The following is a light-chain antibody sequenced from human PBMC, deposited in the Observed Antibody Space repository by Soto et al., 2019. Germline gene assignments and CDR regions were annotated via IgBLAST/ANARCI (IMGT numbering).Light chain of an antibody. CDR2: GAA. CDR1: KRVHSNV. V-gene: IGKV3-20*01. Sequence: ETVLTQSPGTLSLSPGERATLSCRASKRVHSNVLAWYQQQPGQAPRLLIFGAAARATGTQDRFSGSGSGTYFPLTISRLEPEDFAVYYCQQYGNTPPFTFGQGTRLEI. J-gene: IGKJ5*01. CDR3: QQYGNTPPFT.